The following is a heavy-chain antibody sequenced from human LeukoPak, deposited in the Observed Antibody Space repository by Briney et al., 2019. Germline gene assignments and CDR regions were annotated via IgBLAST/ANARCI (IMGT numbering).Heavy chain of an antibody. J-gene: IGHJ5*02. D-gene: IGHD4-11*01. V-gene: IGHV4-61*02. CDR1: GGSISSGSYY. CDR3: AREGEYSNRLDP. CDR2: FYTNGNT. Sequence: SQTLSLTCTVSGGSISSGSYYWSWIRQPAGKGLEWIGRFYTNGNTDYNPSLRSRVTISVDTSKNQFSLKLSSVTAADTAVYYCAREGEYSNRLDPWGQGTLVTVSS.